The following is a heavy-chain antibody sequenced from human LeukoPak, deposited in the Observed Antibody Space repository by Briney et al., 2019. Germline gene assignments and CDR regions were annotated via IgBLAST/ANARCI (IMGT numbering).Heavy chain of an antibody. CDR2: IYPGDSDT. D-gene: IGHD1-7*01. J-gene: IGHJ5*02. CDR3: ARRGYNWNYGASGFWFDP. CDR1: GYSFTSYW. Sequence: GESLKISCKGSGYSFTSYWIGWVRQMPGKGLGWMGIIYPGDSDTGYSPSFQGQVTISADKSISTAYLQWSSLKASDTAMYYCARRGYNWNYGASGFWFDPWGQGTLVTVSS. V-gene: IGHV5-51*01.